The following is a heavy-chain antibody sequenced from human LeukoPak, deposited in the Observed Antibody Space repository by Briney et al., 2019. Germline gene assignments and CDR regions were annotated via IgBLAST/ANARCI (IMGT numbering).Heavy chain of an antibody. CDR2: ISSRSSTI. D-gene: IGHD6-13*01. CDR1: GFTFRSYS. J-gene: IGHJ4*02. V-gene: IGHV3-48*01. Sequence: GGSLRLSCAASGFTFRSYSMNWVRQAPGKGLEWVSYISSRSSTIYYADSVKGRFTISRDNAKNSLYLQMNSLRAEDTAVYYCARFGSSWYYGFDYWGQGTQVTVSS. CDR3: ARFGSSWYYGFDY.